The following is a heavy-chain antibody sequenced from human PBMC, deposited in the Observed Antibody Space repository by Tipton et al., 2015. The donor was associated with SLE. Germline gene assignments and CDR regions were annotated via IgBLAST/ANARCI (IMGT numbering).Heavy chain of an antibody. D-gene: IGHD6-6*01. CDR1: GYSFTSYW. CDR3: ARVGNERYSSSSLAL. CDR2: IDPSDSYT. Sequence: VQLVQSGAEVKKPGESLRISCKGSGYSFTSYWISWVRQMPGKGLEWMGRIDPSDSYTNYNPALKSRVIISVDTSKDQFSLKLTSVTAADTAVYYCARVGNERYSSSSLALWGQGTLVIVSS. J-gene: IGHJ4*02. V-gene: IGHV5-10-1*01.